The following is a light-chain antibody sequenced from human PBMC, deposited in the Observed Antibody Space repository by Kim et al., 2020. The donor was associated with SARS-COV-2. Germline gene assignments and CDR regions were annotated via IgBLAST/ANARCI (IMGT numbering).Light chain of an antibody. CDR1: QTISTW. V-gene: IGKV1-5*03. J-gene: IGKJ2*01. Sequence: SASVGDRVTLPCRASQTISTWLAWYQHKPGKAPTLLLYLASTLESGVQSRFSGSGSGTEFTLTIDSLQPDDFATYYCQHYIRFPYTFGQGTKLEI. CDR2: LAS. CDR3: QHYIRFPYT.